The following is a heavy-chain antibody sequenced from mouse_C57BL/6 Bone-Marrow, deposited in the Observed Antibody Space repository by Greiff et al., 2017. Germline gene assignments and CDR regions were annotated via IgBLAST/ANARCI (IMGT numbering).Heavy chain of an antibody. V-gene: IGHV1-26*01. CDR2: INPNNGGT. CDR1: GYTFTDYY. D-gene: IGHD2-3*01. J-gene: IGHJ4*01. Sequence: VQLQQSGPELVKPGASVKISCKASGYTFTDYYMNWVKQSHGKSLEWIGDINPNNGGTSYNQKFKGKATLTVDKSSSTAYMELRSLTSEDSAVYYCERGGDGYYYAMDYWGKGTSVTVPS. CDR3: ERGGDGYYYAMDY.